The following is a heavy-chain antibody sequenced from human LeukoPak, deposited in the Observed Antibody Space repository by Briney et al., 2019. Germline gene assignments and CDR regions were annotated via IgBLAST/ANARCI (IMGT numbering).Heavy chain of an antibody. Sequence: PGGSLRLSCAASGFTFSSYAMSWVRQAPGKGLEWVSAISGSGGITYYADSVKGRFTISRDNSKNTLYLQMNSLRAEDTAVYYCAKVRVATRRPSASYYYYGMDVWGQGTTVTVSS. D-gene: IGHD5-12*01. V-gene: IGHV3-23*01. CDR3: AKVRVATRRPSASYYYYGMDV. CDR2: ISGSGGIT. CDR1: GFTFSSYA. J-gene: IGHJ6*02.